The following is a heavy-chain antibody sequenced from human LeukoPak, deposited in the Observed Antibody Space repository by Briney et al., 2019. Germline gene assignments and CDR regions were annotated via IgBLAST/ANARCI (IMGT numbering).Heavy chain of an antibody. Sequence: PGGSLRLSCEVSGFTVSNNYLSWVRQAAGKGLEWVSVTHSDGTTYYADSVKGRFTISRDNSKNTLYLQMNSLRDEDTAVYYCARPSSLDGSGRYYIDYWGQGTLVTVSS. J-gene: IGHJ4*02. CDR3: ARPSSLDGSGRYYIDY. V-gene: IGHV3-66*01. CDR1: GFTVSNNY. CDR2: THSDGTT. D-gene: IGHD3-10*01.